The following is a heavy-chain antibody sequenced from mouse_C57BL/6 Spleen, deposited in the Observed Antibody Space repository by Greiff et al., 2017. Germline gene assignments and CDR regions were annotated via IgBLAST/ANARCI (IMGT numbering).Heavy chain of an antibody. CDR3: ARRDDYDVAY. CDR1: GYTFTSYW. Sequence: QVQLQQPGAELVRPGSSVKLSCKASGYTFTSYWMDWVKQRPGQGLEWIGNIYPSDSETHYNQKFKDKATLTVDKSSNTAYMQLSSLTSEDSAVYYCARRDDYDVAYWGQGTLVTVSA. CDR2: IYPSDSET. D-gene: IGHD2-4*01. J-gene: IGHJ3*01. V-gene: IGHV1-61*01.